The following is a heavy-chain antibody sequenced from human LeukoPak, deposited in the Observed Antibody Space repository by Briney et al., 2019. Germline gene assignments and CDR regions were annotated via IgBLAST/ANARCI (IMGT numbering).Heavy chain of an antibody. Sequence: GASVKVSCKASGGTFSSYAISWVRQAPGPGLEWMGRIIPIFGTANYAQKFQGRVTITTDESTSTAYMELSSLRSEDTAVYYCARDRAYCGGDCYSPHDYYYYMDVWGKGTTVTVSS. CDR2: IIPIFGTA. V-gene: IGHV1-69*05. D-gene: IGHD2-21*02. J-gene: IGHJ6*03. CDR3: ARDRAYCGGDCYSPHDYYYYMDV. CDR1: GGTFSSYA.